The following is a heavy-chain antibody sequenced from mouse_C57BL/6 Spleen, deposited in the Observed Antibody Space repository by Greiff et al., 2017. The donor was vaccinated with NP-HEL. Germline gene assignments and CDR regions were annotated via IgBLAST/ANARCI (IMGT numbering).Heavy chain of an antibody. CDR1: GYTFTSYW. CDR2: IYPGNSDT. Sequence: VQLQQSGTVLARPGASVKMSCKTSGYTFTSYWMHWVKQRPGQGLEWIGAIYPGNSDTSYNQKFKGKAKLTAVTSASTAYMELSSLTNEDSAVYYCTKNFYYDYDAWFAYWGQGTLVTVSA. D-gene: IGHD2-4*01. J-gene: IGHJ3*01. V-gene: IGHV1-5*01. CDR3: TKNFYYDYDAWFAY.